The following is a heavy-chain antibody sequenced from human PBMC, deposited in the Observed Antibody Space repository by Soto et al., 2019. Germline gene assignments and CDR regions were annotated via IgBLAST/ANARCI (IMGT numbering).Heavy chain of an antibody. D-gene: IGHD6-6*01. Sequence: TSETLSLTCAVYGGSFSGYYWSWIRQPPGKGLEWIGEINHSGSTNYNPSLKSRVTISVDTSKNQFSLKLSSVTAADTAVYYCARGGSSSGLRIYYYGMDVWGQGTTVTVSS. CDR3: ARGGSSSGLRIYYYGMDV. V-gene: IGHV4-34*01. CDR2: INHSGST. CDR1: GGSFSGYY. J-gene: IGHJ6*02.